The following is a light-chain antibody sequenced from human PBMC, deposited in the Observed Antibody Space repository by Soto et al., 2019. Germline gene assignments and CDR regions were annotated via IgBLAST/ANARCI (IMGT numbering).Light chain of an antibody. V-gene: IGKV3-11*01. J-gene: IGKJ1*01. Sequence: EIVLTQSPATLSLSPGERATLSCRASQSVSSYLAWYQQKPGQAPRLLIYDASNRATGIPARFSGSGSGTDFTLTISSLQAEDVAVYYCQQYYSTPPGTFGQGTKVEIK. CDR1: QSVSSY. CDR2: DAS. CDR3: QQYYSTPPGT.